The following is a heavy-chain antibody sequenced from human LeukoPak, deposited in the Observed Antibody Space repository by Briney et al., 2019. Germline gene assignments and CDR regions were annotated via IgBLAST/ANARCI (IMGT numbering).Heavy chain of an antibody. CDR1: GFTVSSNY. D-gene: IGHD3-9*01. J-gene: IGHJ4*02. Sequence: PGGSLRLSCAASGFTVSSNYMSWVRQAPGKGLEWVSSISSSSSYIYYADSVKGRFTISRDNAKNSLYLQMNSLRAEDTAVYYCARGGLRYYDILWGQGTLVTVSS. CDR2: ISSSSSYI. V-gene: IGHV3-21*01. CDR3: ARGGLRYYDIL.